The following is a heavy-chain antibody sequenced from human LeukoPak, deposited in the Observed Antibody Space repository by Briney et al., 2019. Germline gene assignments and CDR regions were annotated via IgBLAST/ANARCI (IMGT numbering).Heavy chain of an antibody. Sequence: SETLSLTCTVSGYSISSGYYWSWIRQPAGKGLEWIGRIYTSGSTNYNPSLKSRVTISVDTSKNQFSLKLSSVTAADTAVYYCARSGYSYGADAFDIWGQGTMVTVSS. J-gene: IGHJ3*02. CDR3: ARSGYSYGADAFDI. V-gene: IGHV4-61*02. CDR1: GYSISSGYY. CDR2: IYTSGST. D-gene: IGHD5-18*01.